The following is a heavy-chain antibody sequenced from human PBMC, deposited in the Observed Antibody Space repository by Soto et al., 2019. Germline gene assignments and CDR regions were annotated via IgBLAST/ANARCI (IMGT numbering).Heavy chain of an antibody. CDR1: GGSFSGYH. D-gene: IGHD4-17*01. CDR3: ARGSDYAKTGY. J-gene: IGHJ4*02. V-gene: IGHV4-34*12. CDR2: VIHSGRT. Sequence: QVQLQQWGAGLLKPSETLSLTCAVYGGSFSGYHWSGIRQSPGEGLEWIGEVIHSGRTYYNPSLKSRATISVDTSNNQFSLKLSSVTAADTALYYCARGSDYAKTGYWGQGTLVIVSS.